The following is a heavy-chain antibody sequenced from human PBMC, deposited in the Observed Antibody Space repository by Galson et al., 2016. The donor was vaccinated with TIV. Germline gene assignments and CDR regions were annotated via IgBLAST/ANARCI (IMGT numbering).Heavy chain of an antibody. D-gene: IGHD2-15*01. J-gene: IGHJ3*02. V-gene: IGHV5-51*01. CDR2: IYPGDSDI. Sequence: QSGAEVKKPGESLKISCKGSGYMFTNYWVGWVRQMPGKGLEWMGIIYPGDSDIRYSPSYQGLVTISADKSISTAYLQWRSLRAPDTGMYYCARPQESATPAHAIDIWGQGTMVTVSS. CDR3: ARPQESATPAHAIDI. CDR1: GYMFTNYW.